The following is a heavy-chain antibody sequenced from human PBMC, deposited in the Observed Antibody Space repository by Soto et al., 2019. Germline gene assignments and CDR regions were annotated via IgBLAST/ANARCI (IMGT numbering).Heavy chain of an antibody. D-gene: IGHD3-10*01. CDR2: IYYSGST. Sequence: SETRSLTCTVSGGSISSYYWSWIRQPPGKGLEWIGYIYYSGSTNYNPSLKSRVTISVDTSKNQFSLKLSSVTAADTAVYYCARAGFTNWFDPWGQGTLVTVSS. J-gene: IGHJ5*02. CDR3: ARAGFTNWFDP. CDR1: GGSISSYY. V-gene: IGHV4-59*01.